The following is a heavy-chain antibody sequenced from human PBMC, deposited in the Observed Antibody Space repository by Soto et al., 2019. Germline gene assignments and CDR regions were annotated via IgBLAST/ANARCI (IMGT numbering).Heavy chain of an antibody. CDR3: GRGRSGQIVVFY. Sequence: ASVKFSCKASGYAFTGHYRHWVRQAPEQGPEWMGEIGPESGATRYAQRFQGRVTMTRDMSITTVYMELNNLSPDDTAVYYCGRGRSGQIVVFYWGQGTPVTVSS. V-gene: IGHV1-2*02. CDR1: GYAFTGHY. CDR2: IGPESGAT. D-gene: IGHD1-26*01. J-gene: IGHJ4*02.